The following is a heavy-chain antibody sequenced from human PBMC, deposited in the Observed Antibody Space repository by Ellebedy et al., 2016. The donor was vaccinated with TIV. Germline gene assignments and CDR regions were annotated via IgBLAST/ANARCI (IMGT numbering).Heavy chain of an antibody. V-gene: IGHV3-30*03. CDR3: ARMPIAFDL. CDR2: ISYDGNNK. D-gene: IGHD2-2*01. Sequence: GGSLRLSCAASGFTFSSYDMHWVRQAPGKGLEWVAVISYDGNNKYYADSVKGRFTISRDNSKNTLYLQMNRLRAEDTAVYYCARMPIAFDLWGQGTMVTVSS. CDR1: GFTFSSYD. J-gene: IGHJ3*01.